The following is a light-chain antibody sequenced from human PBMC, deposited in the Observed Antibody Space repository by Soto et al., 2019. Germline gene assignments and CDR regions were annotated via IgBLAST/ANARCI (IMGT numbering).Light chain of an antibody. Sequence: DIQMTQSPSSLAASVGDRVTITCRASQSISRYLNWYQQKPGQAPKLLIYAASSLQGGVPSRFSGSGSGSAFSLTISRLQPEDFATYYCQHSYSTPRTFGGGTKVEIK. V-gene: IGKV1-39*01. J-gene: IGKJ4*01. CDR3: QHSYSTPRT. CDR1: QSISRY. CDR2: AAS.